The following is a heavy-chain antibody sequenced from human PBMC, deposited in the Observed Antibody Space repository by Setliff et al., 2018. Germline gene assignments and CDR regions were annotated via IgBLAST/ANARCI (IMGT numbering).Heavy chain of an antibody. CDR2: IIPMFGT. CDR3: AVGQPLVRKYYYYMDV. D-gene: IGHD3-10*01. Sequence: ASVKVSCKASGGTFSSYVISWVREAPGQGLEWMGGIIPMFGTNYAQKFQGRVTITADESTSTAYMELSSLGSEDTAVYYCAVGQPLVRKYYYYMDVWGKGTTVTVSS. V-gene: IGHV1-69*13. J-gene: IGHJ6*03. CDR1: GGTFSSYV.